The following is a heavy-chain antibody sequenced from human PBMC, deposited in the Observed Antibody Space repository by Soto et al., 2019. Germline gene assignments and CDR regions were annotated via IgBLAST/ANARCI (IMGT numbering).Heavy chain of an antibody. CDR3: AGGASSAGPDY. V-gene: IGHV3-33*01. J-gene: IGHJ4*02. Sequence: QVQLVESGGGVVQPGKSLRLSCAASGFTFSTYGIHWVRQAPGKGLEGVALIWYDGSEKYYADSVTGRFTISRDNFKRTLMLHMNSLGEEDSAVYYCAGGASSAGPDYWGQGTLVTVSS. CDR2: IWYDGSEK. CDR1: GFTFSTYG. D-gene: IGHD3-22*01.